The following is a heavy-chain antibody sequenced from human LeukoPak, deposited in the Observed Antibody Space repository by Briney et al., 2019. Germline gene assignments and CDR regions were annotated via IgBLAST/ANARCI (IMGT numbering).Heavy chain of an antibody. CDR1: GFTFSRYS. CDR3: ARESSGIAATDKIDY. Sequence: GGSLRLSCAASGFTFSRYSTTWVRQAPGKGLEWVSSFTSMSRTIYYADSVKGRFTISRDDAKESLYLQMNSLRADDTAIYYCARESSGIAATDKIDYWGQGALVTVSS. V-gene: IGHV3-21*01. CDR2: FTSMSRTI. J-gene: IGHJ4*02. D-gene: IGHD6-13*01.